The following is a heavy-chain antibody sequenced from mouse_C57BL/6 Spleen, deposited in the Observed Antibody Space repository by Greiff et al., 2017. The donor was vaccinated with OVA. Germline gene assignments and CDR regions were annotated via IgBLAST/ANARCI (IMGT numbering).Heavy chain of an antibody. V-gene: IGHV1-42*01. CDR1: GYSFTGYY. D-gene: IGHD3-1*01. Sequence: EVKLQESGPELVKPGASVKISCKASGYSFTGYYMNWVKQSPEKSLEWIGEINPSTGGTTYNQKFKAKATLTVDKSSSTAYMQLKSLTSEDSAVYYCARYGHSSVFAYWGQGTLVTVSA. J-gene: IGHJ3*01. CDR3: ARYGHSSVFAY. CDR2: INPSTGGT.